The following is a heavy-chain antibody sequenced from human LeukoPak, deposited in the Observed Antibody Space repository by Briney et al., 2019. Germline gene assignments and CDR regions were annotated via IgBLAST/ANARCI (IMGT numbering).Heavy chain of an antibody. CDR3: ASEYNWNDPAYYYYMDV. V-gene: IGHV1-2*06. CDR1: GYTFIDYC. D-gene: IGHD1-20*01. CDR2: INPNSGGT. J-gene: IGHJ6*03. Sequence: ASMKVSCKASGYTFIDYCIHWVRQAPGQGLEWMGRINPNSGGTNYAQKFQGRVTMTVDTPISTTYMELSKLRSDDTAVYFCASEYNWNDPAYYYYMDVWGKGTTVTVSS.